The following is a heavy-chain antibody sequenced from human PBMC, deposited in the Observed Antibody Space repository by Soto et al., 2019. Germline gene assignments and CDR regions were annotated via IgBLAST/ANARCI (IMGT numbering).Heavy chain of an antibody. D-gene: IGHD3-3*02. CDR1: GFSFSIYS. J-gene: IGHJ6*02. V-gene: IGHV3-21*01. CDR2: ISSSSTYI. CDR3: VKDEGIEAMDV. Sequence: LRLSCAASGFSFSIYSMSWVRQAPGKGLEWISAISSSSTYIYYADSVKGRFSASRDNAKNSLSLQMDSLRPDDTAIYFCVKDEGIEAMDVWGQGTTVTVSS.